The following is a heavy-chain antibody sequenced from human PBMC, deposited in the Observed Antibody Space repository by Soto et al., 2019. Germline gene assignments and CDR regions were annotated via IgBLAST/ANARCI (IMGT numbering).Heavy chain of an antibody. CDR3: ARPDYNQDVWYHTYDI. CDR2: INPRDSDV. CDR1: DYTFAAYW. V-gene: IGHV5-51*01. J-gene: IGHJ3*02. D-gene: IGHD3-10*01. Sequence: LGESLKISCKGFDYTFAAYWIGWVRQMPGKGLEWIGVINPRDSDVKYSPPFEGQVTISADKSINTAFLQWRSLKASDTAMYYCARPDYNQDVWYHTYDIWGQGTMVTVSS.